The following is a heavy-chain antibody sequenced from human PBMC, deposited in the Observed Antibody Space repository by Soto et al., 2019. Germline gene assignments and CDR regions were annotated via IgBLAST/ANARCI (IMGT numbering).Heavy chain of an antibody. J-gene: IGHJ6*02. Sequence: EVQLVESGGGLVKPGGSLRLSCAVSGFTLSSHTMNWVRQAPGKGLEWVSSISSSSNYIHYIDSVKGRFTISRDNARNSLYPQMNSLRVEDTAMYFCARDACSSTSCYPARGMDVWGQGTTVIVSS. D-gene: IGHD2-2*01. CDR3: ARDACSSTSCYPARGMDV. CDR1: GFTLSSHT. CDR2: ISSSSNYI. V-gene: IGHV3-21*01.